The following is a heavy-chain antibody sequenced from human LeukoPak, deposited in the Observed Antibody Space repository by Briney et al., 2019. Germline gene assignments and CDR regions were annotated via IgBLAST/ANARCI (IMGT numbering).Heavy chain of an antibody. CDR2: TRNKANSYTT. V-gene: IGHV3-72*01. Sequence: GGSLRLSCAASGFTFSDHYMDWVRQAPGKELEWVGRTRNKANSYTTEYAASVKGRFTISRDDSKNTAYLQMNSLKTEDTAVYYCTRLGSSGWYDWFDPWGQGTLVSVSS. J-gene: IGHJ5*02. CDR3: TRLGSSGWYDWFDP. D-gene: IGHD6-19*01. CDR1: GFTFSDHY.